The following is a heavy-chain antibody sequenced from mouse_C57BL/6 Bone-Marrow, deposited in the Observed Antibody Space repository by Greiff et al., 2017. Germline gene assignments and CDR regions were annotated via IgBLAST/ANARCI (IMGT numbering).Heavy chain of an antibody. V-gene: IGHV1-4*01. CDR1: GYTFTSYT. CDR2: INPSSGYT. D-gene: IGHD1-1*01. Sequence: VQLQQSGAELARPGASVKMSCKASGYTFTSYTMHWVKQRPGQGLEWIGYINPSSGYTKYNQKFKDKATLTADKSSSTAYMQLSSLTSEDSAVYYCAGGDYYGSSDYWGQGTTLTVSS. J-gene: IGHJ2*01. CDR3: AGGDYYGSSDY.